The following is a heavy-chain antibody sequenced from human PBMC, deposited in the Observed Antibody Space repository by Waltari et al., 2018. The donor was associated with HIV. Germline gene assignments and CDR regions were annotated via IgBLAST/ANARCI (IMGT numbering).Heavy chain of an antibody. V-gene: IGHV1-18*01. Sequence: QVHLVQSGAEVKMPGASVRVSCKTSGYIFTNYGVSWVRQAPGQGLEWLGWMSGSKANTNCAQRVQGRVTVTTDTSKSTAYMEMRSLGSDDTAVYYCARGLGGSYYYGVDVWSQGTTVTVS. J-gene: IGHJ6*02. CDR2: MSGSKANT. CDR1: GYIFTNYG. CDR3: ARGLGGSYYYGVDV.